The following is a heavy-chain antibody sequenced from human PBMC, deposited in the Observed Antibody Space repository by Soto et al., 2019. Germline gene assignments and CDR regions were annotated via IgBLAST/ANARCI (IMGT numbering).Heavy chain of an antibody. CDR2: ISSSSSYI. CDR3: ARDAPMTTVTTSGTHYGMDV. D-gene: IGHD4-17*01. V-gene: IGHV3-21*01. Sequence: GGSLRLSCAASGFTFSSYSMNWVRQAPGKGLEWVSSISSSSSYIYYADSVKGRFTISRDNAKNSLYLQMNSLRAEDTAVYYCARDAPMTTVTTSGTHYGMDVWGQGTTVTVSS. CDR1: GFTFSSYS. J-gene: IGHJ6*02.